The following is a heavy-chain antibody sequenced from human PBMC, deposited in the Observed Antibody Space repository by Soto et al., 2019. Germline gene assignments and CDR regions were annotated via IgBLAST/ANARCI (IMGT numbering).Heavy chain of an antibody. V-gene: IGHV5-51*01. CDR2: IYPADSDT. D-gene: IGHD5-18*01. J-gene: IGHJ4*02. Sequence: PGESLKISCKGSGYSFTSYWIGWVRQMPGKGLEWMGIIYPADSDTRYSPSFQGQVTLSADKSISTAYLQWSSLKASGTAMYYCARFFLYNYGYDPGFFDYWGQGTLVTVSS. CDR3: ARFFLYNYGYDPGFFDY. CDR1: GYSFTSYW.